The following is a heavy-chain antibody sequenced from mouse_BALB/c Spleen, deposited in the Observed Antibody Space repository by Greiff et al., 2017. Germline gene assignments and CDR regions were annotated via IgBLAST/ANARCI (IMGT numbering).Heavy chain of an antibody. CDR3: ARSRIYYGSSHWYFDV. CDR2: ISSGGNNT. D-gene: IGHD1-1*01. V-gene: IGHV5-9*03. CDR1: GFTFSSYT. J-gene: IGHJ1*01. Sequence: EVKLQESGGGLVKPGGSLKLSCAASGFTFSSYTMSWVRQTPEKRLEWVASISSGGNNTYYSDSVKGRFTISRDNAKNNLYLQMSSLRSEDTALYYCARSRIYYGSSHWYFDVWGAGTTVTVSS.